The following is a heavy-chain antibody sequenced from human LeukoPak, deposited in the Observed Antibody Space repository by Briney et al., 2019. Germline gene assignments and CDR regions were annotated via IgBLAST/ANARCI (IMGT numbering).Heavy chain of an antibody. J-gene: IGHJ4*02. CDR1: GGTFSSYA. Sequence: ASVKVSCKASGGTFSSYAINWVRQAPGQGLEWMGGIIPIFGTTSYTQKFKGRVTITADESTSTAYMELSSLTADDTAVYYCARDRDLGQRLVCWGQGTLVTVSS. D-gene: IGHD6-13*01. CDR2: IIPIFGTT. CDR3: ARDRDLGQRLVC. V-gene: IGHV1-69*01.